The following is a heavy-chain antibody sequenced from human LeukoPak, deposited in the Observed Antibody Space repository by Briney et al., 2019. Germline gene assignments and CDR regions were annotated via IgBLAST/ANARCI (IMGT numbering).Heavy chain of an antibody. D-gene: IGHD5-24*01. CDR2: INHSGST. Sequence: SETLSLTCAVYGGSFSSYYWSWIRQPPGKGLEWIGEINHSGSTNYNPSLKSRVTISVDTSKNQFSLKLSSVTAADTAVYYCAREDGYTFDYWGQGTLVTVSS. J-gene: IGHJ4*02. CDR3: AREDGYTFDY. CDR1: GGSFSSYY. V-gene: IGHV4-34*01.